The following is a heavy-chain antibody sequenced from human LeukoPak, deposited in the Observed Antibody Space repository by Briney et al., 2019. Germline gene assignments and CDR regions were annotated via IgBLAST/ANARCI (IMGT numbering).Heavy chain of an antibody. CDR1: GYTLTELS. Sequence: ASGMVSCKVSGYTLTELSMHWVRQAPGKGLEWMGGFDPEDGETIYAQKFQGRVTMTEDTSTDTAYMELSSLRSEDTAVYYCARLVLLWFGELSSWFDPWGQGTLVTVSS. CDR2: FDPEDGET. J-gene: IGHJ5*02. CDR3: ARLVLLWFGELSSWFDP. V-gene: IGHV1-24*01. D-gene: IGHD3-10*01.